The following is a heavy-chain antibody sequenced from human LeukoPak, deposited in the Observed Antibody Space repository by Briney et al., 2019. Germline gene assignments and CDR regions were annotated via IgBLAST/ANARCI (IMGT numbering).Heavy chain of an antibody. CDR3: ARDPEDDSNYSNFDY. CDR1: GFTFSSYA. V-gene: IGHV3-30-3*01. D-gene: IGHD4-11*01. J-gene: IGHJ4*02. CDR2: ISYDGSNK. Sequence: GRSLRLSCAASGFTFSSYAMHWVRQAPGKGLEWVAVISYDGSNKYYADSVKGRFTISRDNSKNTLYLQMNSLRAEDMAVYYCARDPEDDSNYSNFDYWGQGTLVTVSS.